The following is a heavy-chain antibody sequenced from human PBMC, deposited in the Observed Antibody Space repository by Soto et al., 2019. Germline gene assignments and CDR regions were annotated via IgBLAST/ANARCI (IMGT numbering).Heavy chain of an antibody. D-gene: IGHD3-16*02. V-gene: IGHV4-39*01. CDR3: ASYVWGSYRYTNWGNGMDV. Sequence: QLQLQESGPGLVKPSETLSLTCTVSGGSISSSSYYWGWIRQPPGKGLEWIGSIYYSGSTYYNPSLKSRVTISVDTSKNQFSLKLSSVTAADTAVYYCASYVWGSYRYTNWGNGMDVWGQGTTVTVSS. J-gene: IGHJ6*02. CDR2: IYYSGST. CDR1: GGSISSSSYY.